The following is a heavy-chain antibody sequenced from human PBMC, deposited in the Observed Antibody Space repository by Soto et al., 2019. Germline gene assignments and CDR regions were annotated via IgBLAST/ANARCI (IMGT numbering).Heavy chain of an antibody. CDR1: GFTFSSYS. Sequence: GGSLRLSCAASGFTFSSYSMNWVRQAPGKGLEWVSSISSSSSYIYYADSVKGRFTISRDNAKNSLYLQMNSLRAEDTAVYYCARDLEGCSSTSCPAGPPIYWGQGTLVNVSS. CDR3: ARDLEGCSSTSCPAGPPIY. D-gene: IGHD2-2*01. CDR2: ISSSSSYI. J-gene: IGHJ4*02. V-gene: IGHV3-21*01.